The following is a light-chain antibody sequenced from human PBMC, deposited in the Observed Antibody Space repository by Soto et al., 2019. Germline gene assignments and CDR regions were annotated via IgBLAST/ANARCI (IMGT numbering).Light chain of an antibody. CDR3: QQIYSIPIT. Sequence: IQMPQSPSTLSASVGDRVTITCRASQSISSWLAWYQQKAGKAPKLLIYAASSLQSGVPSRFSGSGSGTHFTLTISSLQPEDFATYYCQQIYSIPITFGQGTRLEI. V-gene: IGKV1-39*01. J-gene: IGKJ5*01. CDR1: QSISSW. CDR2: AAS.